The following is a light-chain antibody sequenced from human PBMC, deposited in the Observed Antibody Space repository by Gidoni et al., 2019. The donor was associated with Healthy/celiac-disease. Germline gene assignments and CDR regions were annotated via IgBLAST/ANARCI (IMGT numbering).Light chain of an antibody. J-gene: IGKJ1*01. Sequence: DIVMTQSSPSLPVTPGEPASISCRSCQSLLHSNGYNYLDWYLQKPGQSPQLLIYLGSNRASGVPDRCSGSGSGTDFTLKISRVEAEDVGVYYCMQALQTVTFGQGTKVEIK. V-gene: IGKV2-28*01. CDR2: LGS. CDR1: QSLLHSNGYNY. CDR3: MQALQTVT.